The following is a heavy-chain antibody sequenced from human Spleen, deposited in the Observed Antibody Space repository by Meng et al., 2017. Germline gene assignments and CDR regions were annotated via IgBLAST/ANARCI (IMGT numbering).Heavy chain of an antibody. CDR3: AREQSPSHFDY. CDR1: GGIFRSYI. D-gene: IGHD4-11*01. V-gene: IGHV1-69*08. J-gene: IGHJ4*02. CDR2: INCNNGGT. Sequence: QVQLLQSGAEVKKPGSSVKVSCKASGGIFRSYIFSWVRQAPGQGLEWMATINCNNGGTNYAQRFQGRVTLTRDTPTSTVYMELSSLGYEDTAVYYCAREQSPSHFDYLGQGILVTVSS.